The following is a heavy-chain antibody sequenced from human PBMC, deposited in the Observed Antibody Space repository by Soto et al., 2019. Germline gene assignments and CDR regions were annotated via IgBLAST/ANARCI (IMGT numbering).Heavy chain of an antibody. CDR1: GGTFTSYD. Sequence: GASVKVSCKASGGTFTSYDMHWVRQAPGQGLEWMGIINPSGGSTSYAQKFQGRVTMTRDTSTSTAYMELSSLGSEDTAVYYCASNKGSYLPSRYYSPCATHVWGQGTMVTVSS. V-gene: IGHV1-46*01. CDR3: ASNKGSYLPSRYYSPCATHV. J-gene: IGHJ6*02. CDR2: INPSGGST. D-gene: IGHD3-10*01.